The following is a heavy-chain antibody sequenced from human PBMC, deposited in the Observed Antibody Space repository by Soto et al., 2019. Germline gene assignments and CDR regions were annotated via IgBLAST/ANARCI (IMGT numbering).Heavy chain of an antibody. J-gene: IGHJ4*02. CDR3: ARHPGDY. CDR2: ISSRSSTI. Sequence: EVQLVESGGGLVQPGGSLRLSCAASGFTFSSYSMNWVRQAPGKGLEWVSYISSRSSTIYYVDSVKGRFTISRDNAKNSLDLQMNSLRAVYTAVYYCARHPGDYWGQGTLVTVSS. V-gene: IGHV3-48*01. CDR1: GFTFSSYS.